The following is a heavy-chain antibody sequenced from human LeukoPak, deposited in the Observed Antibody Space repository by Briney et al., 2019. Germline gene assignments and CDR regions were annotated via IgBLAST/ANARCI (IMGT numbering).Heavy chain of an antibody. D-gene: IGHD1-26*01. CDR3: ARVRSGSYYDAFDI. CDR1: GFALSSHW. J-gene: IGHJ3*02. V-gene: IGHV3-7*03. Sequence: GGSLRLSCAASGFALSSHWMTWVRQVPGRGPEWVANVNRDGSETYYLDSVKGRFTISKDNAKNSLYLQMNSLRAEDTALYHCARVRSGSYYDAFDIWGQGTMVTVSS. CDR2: VNRDGSET.